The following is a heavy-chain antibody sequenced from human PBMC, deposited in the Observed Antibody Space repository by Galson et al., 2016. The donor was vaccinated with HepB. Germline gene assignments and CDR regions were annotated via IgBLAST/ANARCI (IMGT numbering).Heavy chain of an antibody. CDR2: IWYDGSNK. CDR1: GFTFSSYG. J-gene: IGHJ6*02. Sequence: SLRLSCAASGFTFSSYGMHWVRQAPGKGLEWVAVIWYDGSNKYYADSVKGRFTISRDNSKNTLYLQMNSLGAEDTAVYYCARGYYGMDVWGQGTTVTVSS. CDR3: ARGYYGMDV. V-gene: IGHV3-33*01.